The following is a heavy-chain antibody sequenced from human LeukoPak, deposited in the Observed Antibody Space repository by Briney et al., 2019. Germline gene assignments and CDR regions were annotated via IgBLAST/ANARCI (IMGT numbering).Heavy chain of an antibody. V-gene: IGHV1-69*13. Sequence: VASVKVSCKTSGGTFTSYAITWVRQAPGQGLEWMGKIIPISGTTNYAQKFQGRVTFTADESTSTAYMELSSLRSEDTGLYYCARKLRLGGNWFDPWGQGTLVTVSS. CDR1: GGTFTSYA. J-gene: IGHJ5*02. CDR2: IIPISGTT. CDR3: ARKLRLGGNWFDP. D-gene: IGHD1-26*01.